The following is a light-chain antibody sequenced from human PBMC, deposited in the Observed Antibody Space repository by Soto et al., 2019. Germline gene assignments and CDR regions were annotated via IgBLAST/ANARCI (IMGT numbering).Light chain of an antibody. V-gene: IGKV3-15*01. Sequence: EILMTQSPATLSVSPGERATLSCRASQGISSNLAWYQQKPGQAPRLLIFGASTRATGIPARFSGSGSGTEFTLTISSLQSEDFAVYYCQQYKDWPTLTFGQGTKVDIK. CDR3: QQYKDWPTLT. CDR1: QGISSN. CDR2: GAS. J-gene: IGKJ1*01.